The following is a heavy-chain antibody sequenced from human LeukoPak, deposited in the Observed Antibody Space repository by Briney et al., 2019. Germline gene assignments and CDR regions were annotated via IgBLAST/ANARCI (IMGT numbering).Heavy chain of an antibody. Sequence: PGRSLRLSCTASGFTFGDYALSWFRRAPGKGLEWLSFIRSKDHGGTTEYAASVKGRFTFSRDDSNSIAYLQMNSLIIEDTAVYFCTRDPHYYHGNPHDFWGQGTRVTVSS. J-gene: IGHJ4*02. D-gene: IGHD4-23*01. CDR1: GFTFGDYA. CDR2: IRSKDHGGTT. V-gene: IGHV3-49*03. CDR3: TRDPHYYHGNPHDF.